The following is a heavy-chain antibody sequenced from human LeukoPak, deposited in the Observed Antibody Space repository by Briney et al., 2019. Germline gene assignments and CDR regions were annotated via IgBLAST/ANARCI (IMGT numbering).Heavy chain of an antibody. CDR2: IYTSGST. Sequence: SETLSLTCTVSGGSISSYFWTWIRQPAGMGLEWIGRIYTSGSTNYKPSLKSRVTMSVDTSKNQFSLKLSSVTAADTAVYFCARGSTRYDYWGQGTLVTVSS. D-gene: IGHD2-2*01. CDR3: ARGSTRYDY. CDR1: GGSISSYF. V-gene: IGHV4-4*07. J-gene: IGHJ4*02.